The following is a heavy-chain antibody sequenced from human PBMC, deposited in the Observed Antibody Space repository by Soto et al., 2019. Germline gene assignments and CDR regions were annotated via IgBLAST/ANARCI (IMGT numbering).Heavy chain of an antibody. CDR2: INHVGGT. J-gene: IGHJ5*02. CDR1: GVFLSESC. V-gene: IGHV4-34*01. Sequence: SETLSLTCAVYGVFLSESCWTWIRQPPGKGLEWIGEINHVGGTNYNPSLKSRVTMSVDTSQNQFSLRLISVTAADTAMYFCVRIRYQLPSSVLWLDPWGQGTPVTVS. CDR3: VRIRYQLPSSVLWLDP. D-gene: IGHD3-16*01.